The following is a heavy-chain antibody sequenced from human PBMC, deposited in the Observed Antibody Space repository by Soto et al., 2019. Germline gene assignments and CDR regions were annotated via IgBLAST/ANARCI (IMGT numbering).Heavy chain of an antibody. CDR2: INHSGST. CDR1: GGSFNNYY. CDR3: ASRSGGSCYCFDY. D-gene: IGHD2-15*01. V-gene: IGHV4-34*01. J-gene: IGHJ4*02. Sequence: KASETLSLTCAVYGGSFNNYYWNWIRQPPGKGLEWIGEINHSGSTNCNPSLKSRVTISVDTSKNQFSLKLSSVTAADTAVYYCASRSGGSCYCFDYWGQGALVTVSS.